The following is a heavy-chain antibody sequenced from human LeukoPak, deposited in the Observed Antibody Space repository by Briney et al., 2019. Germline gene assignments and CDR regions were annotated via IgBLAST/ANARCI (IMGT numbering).Heavy chain of an antibody. Sequence: GSLRLSCTASGFTFGDYAMSWFRQAPGKGLEWVGFIRSKAYGGTTEYAASVKGRFTISRDDSKSIAYLQMNSLKTEDTAVYYCTSEDDSSGYYGPQGDYWGQGTLVTVSS. CDR2: IRSKAYGGTT. CDR1: GFTFGDYA. J-gene: IGHJ4*02. CDR3: TSEDDSSGYYGPQGDY. D-gene: IGHD3-22*01. V-gene: IGHV3-49*03.